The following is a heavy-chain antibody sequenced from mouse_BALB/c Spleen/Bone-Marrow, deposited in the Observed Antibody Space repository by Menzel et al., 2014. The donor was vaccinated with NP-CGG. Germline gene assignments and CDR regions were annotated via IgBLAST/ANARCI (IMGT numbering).Heavy chain of an antibody. CDR3: ARGSDGFAY. CDR1: GFNIXDTY. CDR2: IDPANGNT. J-gene: IGHJ3*01. V-gene: IGHV14-3*02. Sequence: LVESGAELVKPGASVKLSCTASGFNIXDTYMHWVKQRPEQGLEWIGRIDPANGNTKYDPKFQGKATITADTSSNTAYLQLSSLTSEDTAVYYCARGSDGFAYWGQGTLVTVSA.